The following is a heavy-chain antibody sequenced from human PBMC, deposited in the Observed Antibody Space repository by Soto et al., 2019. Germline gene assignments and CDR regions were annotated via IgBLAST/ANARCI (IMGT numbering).Heavy chain of an antibody. V-gene: IGHV1-3*01. CDR2: INAGNGNT. CDR1: GYTFTSYA. Sequence: ASVKVSCKASGYTFTSYAMHWVRQAPGQRLEWMGWINAGNGNTKYSQKFQGRVTITRDTSASTAYMELSSLRSEDTAVYYCARDSDLTYYYGSGSYYLYYWGQGTLVTVSS. D-gene: IGHD3-10*01. J-gene: IGHJ4*02. CDR3: ARDSDLTYYYGSGSYYLYY.